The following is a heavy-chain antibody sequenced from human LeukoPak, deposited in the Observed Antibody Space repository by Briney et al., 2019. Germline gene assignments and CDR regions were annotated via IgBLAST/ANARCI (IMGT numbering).Heavy chain of an antibody. J-gene: IGHJ3*02. CDR3: ARDRAAGYSSSWYTYDAFDI. CDR2: ISSSSSYI. Sequence: GGSLRLSCAASGFTFSSYSMNWVRQAPGKGLEWVSPISSSSSYIYYADSVKGRFTISRDNAKNSLYLQMNSLRAEDTAVYYCARDRAAGYSSSWYTYDAFDIWGQGTMVTVSS. D-gene: IGHD6-13*01. V-gene: IGHV3-21*01. CDR1: GFTFSSYS.